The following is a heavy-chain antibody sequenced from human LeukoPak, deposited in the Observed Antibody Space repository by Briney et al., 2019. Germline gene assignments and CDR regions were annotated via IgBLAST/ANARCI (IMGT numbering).Heavy chain of an antibody. J-gene: IGHJ4*02. CDR1: GGSFSGYY. Sequence: SETLSLTCAVYGGSFSGYYWSWIRQPPGKGLEWIGEINHSGSTNYNPSLKSRVTISGDTSKNQFSLRLNTVTAADTAVYYCVGLIAGGGGRGYWGQGTLVTVSS. CDR2: INHSGST. CDR3: VGLIAGGGGRGY. D-gene: IGHD2-15*01. V-gene: IGHV4-34*01.